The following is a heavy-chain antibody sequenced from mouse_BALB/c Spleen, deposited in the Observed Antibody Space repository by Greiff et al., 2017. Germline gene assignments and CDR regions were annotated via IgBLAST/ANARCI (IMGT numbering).Heavy chain of an antibody. J-gene: IGHJ2*01. Sequence: QVQLQQPGAELVRPGASVKLSCKASGYTFTSYWINWVKQRPGQGLEWIGNIYPSDSYTNYNQKFKDKATLTVDKSSSTAYMQLSSPTSEDSAAYYCTRRDGNSFDYWGQGTTLTVSS. CDR1: GYTFTSYW. CDR2: IYPSDSYT. D-gene: IGHD2-1*01. CDR3: TRRDGNSFDY. V-gene: IGHV1-69*02.